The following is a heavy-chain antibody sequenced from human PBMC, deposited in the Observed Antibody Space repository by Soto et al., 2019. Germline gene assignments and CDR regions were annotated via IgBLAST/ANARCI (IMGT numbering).Heavy chain of an antibody. J-gene: IGHJ1*01. CDR2: INAGNGNT. Sequence: ASVKVSCKASGYTFTSYAMHWVRQAPGQRLEWMGWINAGNGNTKYSQKFQGRVTTTRDTSASTAYMELSSLRSEDTAVYYCARYSGSYYAEYFQHWGQGTLVTVSS. D-gene: IGHD1-26*01. V-gene: IGHV1-3*01. CDR1: GYTFTSYA. CDR3: ARYSGSYYAEYFQH.